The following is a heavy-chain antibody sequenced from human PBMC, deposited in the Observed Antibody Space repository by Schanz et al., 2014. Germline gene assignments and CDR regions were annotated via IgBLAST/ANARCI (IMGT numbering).Heavy chain of an antibody. Sequence: QVQLVQSGAEVKKPGASVKVSCKASGYTFTSYSMHWVRQAPGQGLEWMGIINLSGGSTRYGQKFQGRITVTTDTSTSTVYLELSSLRSDDTAVYYCGRGFSRSYIDFWGQGTLITVSS. V-gene: IGHV1-46*03. J-gene: IGHJ4*02. CDR3: GRGFSRSYIDF. CDR1: GYTFTSYS. CDR2: INLSGGST. D-gene: IGHD6-6*01.